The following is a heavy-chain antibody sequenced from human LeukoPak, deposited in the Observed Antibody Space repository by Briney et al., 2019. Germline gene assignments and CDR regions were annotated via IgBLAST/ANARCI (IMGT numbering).Heavy chain of an antibody. CDR1: GYSISSSYY. J-gene: IGHJ4*02. D-gene: IGHD3-3*01. CDR2: IYHSGST. CDR3: AREASQLGLRFLEWLSHFDY. V-gene: IGHV4-38-2*02. Sequence: SETLSLTCAVSGYSISSSYYWGWIRQPPGKGLEWIGTIYHSGSTHYNPSLKSRVTLSVDTSKNQFSLKLRSVTAADTAVYYCAREASQLGLRFLEWLSHFDYWGQGTLVTVSS.